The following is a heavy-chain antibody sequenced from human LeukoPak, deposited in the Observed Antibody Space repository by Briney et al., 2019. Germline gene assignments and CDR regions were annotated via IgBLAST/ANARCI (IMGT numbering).Heavy chain of an antibody. CDR3: ARDSYNWSLVGEYYFDY. Sequence: SETLSLTCTVSGGSISSSSYYWRWIRQPPGKGLEWIGSIYYSGSTYYKPSLKSRVTISVDTSKNQFSLKLSSVTAADTAVYYCARDSYNWSLVGEYYFDYWGQGTLVTVSS. D-gene: IGHD1-20*01. V-gene: IGHV4-39*07. CDR1: GGSISSSSYY. CDR2: IYYSGST. J-gene: IGHJ4*02.